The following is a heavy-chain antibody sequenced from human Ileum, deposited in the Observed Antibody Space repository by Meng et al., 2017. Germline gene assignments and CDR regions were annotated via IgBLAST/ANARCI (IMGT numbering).Heavy chain of an antibody. Sequence: QWRLQGSGPRLGKPSGTPSPTCAVPGTWWSWVRQPPGKGLEWIGEIFQSGRTNYNPSLKSRVTISIDKSKSQISLQLSAVTAADTAVYSCATSNDRDVYYLGYWGQGTLVTVSS. CDR2: IFQSGRT. CDR3: ATSNDRDVYYLGY. CDR1: GTW. J-gene: IGHJ4*02. V-gene: IGHV4-4*02. D-gene: IGHD3-22*01.